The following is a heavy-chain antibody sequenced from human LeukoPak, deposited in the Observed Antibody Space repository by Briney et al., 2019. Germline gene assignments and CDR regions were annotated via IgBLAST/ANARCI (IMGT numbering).Heavy chain of an antibody. CDR1: VFTSSDYT. CDR2: ITWTSGSI. D-gene: IGHD3-22*01. J-gene: IGHJ4*02. V-gene: IGHV3-9*02. Sequence: GRSLRPSSAASVFTSSDYTMHWVRHAPRKGLEWGSGITWTSGSIGSAAPVKGGLTTSRDHAENSQYLQMNSLRAEGTALYYCAKGQYYYDCSGYYYRSYFDYWGQGTLVTVSS. CDR3: AKGQYYYDCSGYYYRSYFDY.